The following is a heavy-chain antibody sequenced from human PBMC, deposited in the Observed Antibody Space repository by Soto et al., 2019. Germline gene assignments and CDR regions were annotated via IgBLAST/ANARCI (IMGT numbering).Heavy chain of an antibody. CDR3: TTVLHNYYDSSGYYYPPLYYYGMDV. D-gene: IGHD3-22*01. V-gene: IGHV3-15*07. J-gene: IGHJ6*02. CDR1: GFTFSNAW. Sequence: GSLRLSCAASGFTFSNAWMNWVRQAPGKGLEWVGRIKSKTDGGTTDYAAPVKGRFTISRDDSKNTLYLQMNSLKTEDTAVYYCTTVLHNYYDSSGYYYPPLYYYGMDVWGQGTTVTV. CDR2: IKSKTDGGTT.